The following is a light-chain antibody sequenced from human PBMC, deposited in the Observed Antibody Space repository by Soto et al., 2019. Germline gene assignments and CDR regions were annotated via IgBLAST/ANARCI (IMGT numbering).Light chain of an antibody. Sequence: DIQMTQSPSTLSASVGDRVTITCRASQRISTWLAWYQQKPGKAPKVLISDASSLESGVPSRFSGSGSGTEFTLTISSLQPDDFATYYCQQYNSDLMYTFGQGTKLEIK. V-gene: IGKV1-5*01. CDR2: DAS. CDR3: QQYNSDLMYT. J-gene: IGKJ2*01. CDR1: QRISTW.